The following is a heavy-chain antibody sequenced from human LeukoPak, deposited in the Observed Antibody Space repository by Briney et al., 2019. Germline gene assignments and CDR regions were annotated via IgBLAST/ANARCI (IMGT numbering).Heavy chain of an antibody. CDR3: AREQGCRGSPNDY. CDR2: IHYSGST. Sequence: SETLSLTCTVSGGSISGYFWSWIRQPPGKGLEWIGYIHYSGSTNYNPSLRSRVTMPVDTSKNQFSLKLSSVTAADTAVYYCAREQGCRGSPNDYWGQGTLVTVSS. V-gene: IGHV4-59*12. D-gene: IGHD1-26*01. J-gene: IGHJ4*02. CDR1: GGSISGYF.